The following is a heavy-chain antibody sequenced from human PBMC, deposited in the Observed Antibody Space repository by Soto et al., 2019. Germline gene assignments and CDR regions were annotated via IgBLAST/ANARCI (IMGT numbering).Heavy chain of an antibody. V-gene: IGHV3-23*01. CDR1: GFTFSSFA. J-gene: IGHJ3*01. D-gene: IGHD1-26*01. CDR3: AKGGAVLLDPFDV. Sequence: GQLLESGGGMVQPGGSLRLSCAASGFTFSSFAMNWVRLPPGRGLEWVAAVTSSASSTHYADSVKGRFTISRDNSQNTLYLQMNSLRADDTAVYYCAKGGAVLLDPFDVWGQGKMGTVSS. CDR2: VTSSASST.